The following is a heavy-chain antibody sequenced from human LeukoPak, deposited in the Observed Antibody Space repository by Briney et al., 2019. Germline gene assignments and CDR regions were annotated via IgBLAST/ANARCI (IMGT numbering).Heavy chain of an antibody. Sequence: PGGSLRLSCAASGFTFGNYWMHWVRQASGKGLVWVSSLNSDGSATSYADSVKGRFTISRDNAKKTVSLQMNSLRPEDTGVYYCARAPSEIGGYYPEYFRHWGQGTLVTVSS. CDR1: GFTFGNYW. J-gene: IGHJ1*01. D-gene: IGHD3-22*01. V-gene: IGHV3-74*01. CDR2: LNSDGSAT. CDR3: ARAPSEIGGYYPEYFRH.